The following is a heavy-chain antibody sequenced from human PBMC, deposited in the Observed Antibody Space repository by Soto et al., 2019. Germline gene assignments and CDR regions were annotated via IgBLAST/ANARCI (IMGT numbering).Heavy chain of an antibody. CDR1: GDSVSSNSAA. J-gene: IGHJ4*02. D-gene: IGHD5-12*01. Sequence: SQTLSLTCAISGDSVSSNSAAWNWIRQSQSRGLEWLGRTYYRSKWYNDYAVSVKSRITINPDTSKNQFSLQLNSVTPEDTAVYYCARASFIHSGRDGYNGVDYWGQGTLVTAPQ. V-gene: IGHV6-1*01. CDR3: ARASFIHSGRDGYNGVDY. CDR2: TYYRSKWYN.